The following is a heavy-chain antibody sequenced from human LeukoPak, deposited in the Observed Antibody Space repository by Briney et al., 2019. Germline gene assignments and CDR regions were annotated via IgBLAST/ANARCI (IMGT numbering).Heavy chain of an antibody. V-gene: IGHV3-30*03. Sequence: GGSLRLSCAASAFTFSDYYMIWIRQAPGKGLEWVAVISYDGSNKYYADSVKGRFTISRDNSKNTLYLQMNSLRAEDTAVYYCARVMGRYCSSTSCYVDYWGQGTLVAVSS. D-gene: IGHD2-2*01. CDR1: AFTFSDYY. CDR2: ISYDGSNK. CDR3: ARVMGRYCSSTSCYVDY. J-gene: IGHJ4*02.